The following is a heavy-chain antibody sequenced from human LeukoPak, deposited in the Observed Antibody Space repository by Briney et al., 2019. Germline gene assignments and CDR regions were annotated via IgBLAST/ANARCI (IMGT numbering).Heavy chain of an antibody. Sequence: SETLSLTCTVSGYSISSGYYWGWIRQPPGKGLEWIGSIYHSGSTYYNPSLKSRVTISVDTSKNQFSLKLSSVTAADTAVYYCARLYGFFDYWGQGTLVTVSS. D-gene: IGHD3-16*01. V-gene: IGHV4-38-2*02. CDR2: IYHSGST. J-gene: IGHJ4*02. CDR1: GYSISSGYY. CDR3: ARLYGFFDY.